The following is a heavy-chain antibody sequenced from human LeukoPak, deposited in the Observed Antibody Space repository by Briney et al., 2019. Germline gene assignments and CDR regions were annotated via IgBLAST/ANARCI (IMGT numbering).Heavy chain of an antibody. Sequence: ASVKVSCKVSGYTLTELSMHWVRQAPGKGLEWMGGFDPEDGETIYAQKFQGRVTMTRDTSISTAYMELSRLRSDDTAVYYCARDLRYYYGRRSDPGIWGQGTMVTVSS. CDR2: FDPEDGET. V-gene: IGHV1-24*01. J-gene: IGHJ3*02. CDR3: ARDLRYYYGRRSDPGI. CDR1: GYTLTELS. D-gene: IGHD3-10*01.